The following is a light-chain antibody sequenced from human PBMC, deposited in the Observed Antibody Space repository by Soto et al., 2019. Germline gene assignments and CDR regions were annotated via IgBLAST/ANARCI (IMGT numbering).Light chain of an antibody. V-gene: IGKV1-39*01. J-gene: IGKJ1*01. CDR1: QSISSY. Sequence: DIQMTQSPSSLSASVGDRVTITCRASQSISSYLNWYQQKPGKAPKLLIYASSSLQSGVPSRFSGSGSGTDFTLTISSLQPEDVATYCCQQSYTSPRTFGQGTKVDIK. CDR2: ASS. CDR3: QQSYTSPRT.